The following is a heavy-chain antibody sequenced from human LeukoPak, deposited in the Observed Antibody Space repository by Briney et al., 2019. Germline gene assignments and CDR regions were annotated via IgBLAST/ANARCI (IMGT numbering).Heavy chain of an antibody. D-gene: IGHD3-16*01. V-gene: IGHV4-59*11. Sequence: PSETLSLTCTVSGASITQHYWSWIRQPPGKGLEYIGYFYYDGSTNYTSSARSRVTILVDTSKNQFTLNLRSVSAADTAKYYCTRGITGHYRSLGGFAFDIWGQGTMVAVSS. CDR3: TRGITGHYRSLGGFAFDI. CDR2: FYYDGST. CDR1: GASITQHY. J-gene: IGHJ3*02.